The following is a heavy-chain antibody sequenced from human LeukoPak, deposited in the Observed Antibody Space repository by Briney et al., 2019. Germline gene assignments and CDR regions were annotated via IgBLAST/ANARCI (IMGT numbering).Heavy chain of an antibody. J-gene: IGHJ4*02. Sequence: GGSLRLSCAASGFTFSSYAMSWVRQAPGKGLEWVSAISGSGGSTYYADSVKGRCTISRDNSKNTLYLQMNSLRDEDPAVYYCANSLLSFTSSGWYHGPLIDSWGQGPLVPVSS. CDR3: ANSLLSFTSSGWYHGPLIDS. V-gene: IGHV3-23*01. CDR2: ISGSGGST. CDR1: GFTFSSYA. D-gene: IGHD6-19*01.